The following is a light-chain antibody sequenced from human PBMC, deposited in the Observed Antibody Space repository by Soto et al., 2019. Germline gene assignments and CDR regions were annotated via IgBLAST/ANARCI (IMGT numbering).Light chain of an antibody. J-gene: IGLJ3*02. Sequence: QSALTQPASVSGSPGQSITISCTGTSSDVGGFDYVSWYQQHPGKAPKLIIYEVNNRPSGVSNRFSGSKSGNTASLTISGLQPEDEADYYCSSYTISTTWVFGGGTKLTAL. CDR1: SSDVGGFDY. CDR2: EVN. V-gene: IGLV2-14*01. CDR3: SSYTISTTWV.